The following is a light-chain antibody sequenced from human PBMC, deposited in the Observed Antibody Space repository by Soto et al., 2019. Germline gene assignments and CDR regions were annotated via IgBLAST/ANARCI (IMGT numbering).Light chain of an antibody. V-gene: IGLV2-14*01. CDR1: SSNIGSNY. J-gene: IGLJ2*01. CDR2: DVS. Sequence: QSVLTQPPSASGTPGQRVTISCSGSSSNIGSNYVYWYQQHPGKAPKLMIYDVSYRPSGVSDRFSGSKSGNTASLPISGVQAEDEADYYCSSYRSSSTPGVFGGGTKLTVL. CDR3: SSYRSSSTPGV.